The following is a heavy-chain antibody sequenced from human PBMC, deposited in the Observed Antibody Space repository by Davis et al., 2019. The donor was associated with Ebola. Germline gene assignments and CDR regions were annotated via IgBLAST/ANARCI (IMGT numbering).Heavy chain of an antibody. J-gene: IGHJ6*02. CDR2: ISAYDGNT. D-gene: IGHD6-6*01. Sequence: ASVKVSCKASGGTFSSYAISWVRQAPGQGLEWMGWISAYDGNTNYAQKLQGRVTMTTDTSTSTAYMELSSLRSEDTAVYYCAREGSIAAPYGMDVWGQGTTVTVSS. V-gene: IGHV1-18*01. CDR1: GGTFSSYA. CDR3: AREGSIAAPYGMDV.